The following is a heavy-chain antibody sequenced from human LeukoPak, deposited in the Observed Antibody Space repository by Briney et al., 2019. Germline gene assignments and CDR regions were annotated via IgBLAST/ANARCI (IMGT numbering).Heavy chain of an antibody. J-gene: IGHJ6*03. D-gene: IGHD3-16*01. Sequence: GASVKVSCKASGGTFSSYAISWVRQAPGQGLEWMGGIIPIFGTANYAQKFQGRVTITADESTSTAYMELSSLRSEDTAVYYCASGGAVVVGYYYYMDVWGKGTTVTVSS. V-gene: IGHV1-69*13. CDR3: ASGGAVVVGYYYYMDV. CDR1: GGTFSSYA. CDR2: IIPIFGTA.